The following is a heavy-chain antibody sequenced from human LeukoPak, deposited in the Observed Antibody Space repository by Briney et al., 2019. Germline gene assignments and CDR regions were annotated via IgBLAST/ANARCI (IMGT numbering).Heavy chain of an antibody. CDR1: GYTFTGYY. J-gene: IGHJ4*02. Sequence: GASVKVSCKASGYTFTGYYMHWVRQAPGQGLEWMGWINPNSGGTNYAQKFQGRVTMTRDTSISTAYMELSRLRSDDTAVYYCARVSRVQQWLVELRYWGQGTLDTVSS. V-gene: IGHV1-2*02. D-gene: IGHD6-19*01. CDR3: ARVSRVQQWLVELRY. CDR2: INPNSGGT.